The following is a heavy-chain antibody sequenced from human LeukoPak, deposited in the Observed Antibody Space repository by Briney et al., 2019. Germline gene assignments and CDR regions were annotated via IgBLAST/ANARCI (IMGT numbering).Heavy chain of an antibody. CDR1: GFTFSDYY. Sequence: GGSLRLSCAASGFTFSDYYMTWIRQAPGKGLEWVSYISSSSSTISYADSVKGRFTISRDNAKNSLYLQMNSLRAEDTAVYYCAREVIAAYYYMDVWGKGTTVTISS. CDR2: ISSSSSTI. J-gene: IGHJ6*03. V-gene: IGHV3-11*01. D-gene: IGHD6-13*01. CDR3: AREVIAAYYYMDV.